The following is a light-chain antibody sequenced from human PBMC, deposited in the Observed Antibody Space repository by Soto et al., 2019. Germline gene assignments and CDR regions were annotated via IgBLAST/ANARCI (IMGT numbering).Light chain of an antibody. CDR1: QSVSSN. Sequence: EIVMTQSPATLSVSPGERATLSCRASQSVSSNLAWYQQKPGQAPRLLIYGASTRATGIPARFSGSGSGTEFTLTFISLQSEDHAVYYCQQSNNWPPLTFGGGTKVEIK. J-gene: IGKJ4*01. CDR3: QQSNNWPPLT. V-gene: IGKV3-15*01. CDR2: GAS.